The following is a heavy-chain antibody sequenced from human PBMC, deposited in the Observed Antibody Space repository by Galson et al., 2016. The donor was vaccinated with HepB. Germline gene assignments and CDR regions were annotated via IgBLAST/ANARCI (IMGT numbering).Heavy chain of an antibody. CDR2: ISYDGSHK. V-gene: IGHV3-30*18. J-gene: IGHJ4*02. D-gene: IGHD3-9*01. CDR1: GFTLSSYA. Sequence: SLRLSCAASGFTLSSYAMHWVRQAPGKGLEWVSVISYDGSHKYYAASVKGRFTISSDNSKNTLSLQMNSLRAEDTAVYYCAKNDILAGYSAFDYWGQGTLVTVSS. CDR3: AKNDILAGYSAFDY.